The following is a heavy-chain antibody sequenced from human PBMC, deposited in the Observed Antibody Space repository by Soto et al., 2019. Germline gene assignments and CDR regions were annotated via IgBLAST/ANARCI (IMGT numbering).Heavy chain of an antibody. CDR2: IYYSGAT. J-gene: IGHJ4*02. CDR1: GASISGRSSYS. CDR3: ARLSAVRGVIHY. D-gene: IGHD3-10*01. V-gene: IGHV4-39*02. Sequence: QVQLEESGPGLVKPPETLTLTCTVSGASISGRSSYSWGWIRQPPGEGLEWIGTIYYSGATYYSPPLQGRVSISVDTSKNHSSLMMNSLAAADAAVYFWARLSAVRGVIHYWGQGTLVAVSS.